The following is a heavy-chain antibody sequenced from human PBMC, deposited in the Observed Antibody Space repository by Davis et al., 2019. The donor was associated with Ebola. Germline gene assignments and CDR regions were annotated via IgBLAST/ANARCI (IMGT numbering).Heavy chain of an antibody. Sequence: GESLKISCAASGFTVSSNYMTWVRQAPGKGLEWVSVIYSGGSTYYSDSVKGRFTISRDNSKNTLYLQMNSLRAEDTAVYYCARGITMVRALDWFDPWGQGTLVTVSS. V-gene: IGHV3-53*01. CDR2: IYSGGST. CDR3: ARGITMVRALDWFDP. D-gene: IGHD3-10*01. CDR1: GFTVSSNY. J-gene: IGHJ5*02.